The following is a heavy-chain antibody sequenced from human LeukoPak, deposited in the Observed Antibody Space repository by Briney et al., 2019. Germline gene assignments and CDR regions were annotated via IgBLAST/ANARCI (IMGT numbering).Heavy chain of an antibody. V-gene: IGHV3-30*18. J-gene: IGHJ4*02. CDR2: ISYHGSNK. D-gene: IGHD3-3*01. Sequence: GRSLRLSCAASGFTFSSYGMYWVRQAPGKGLEWVAVISYHGSNKYYADSVNGRFTISTANAKNTLYMQMNSLRGEDTAVYSCAKGRDSWSNKVDYWGQGTLVTVSS. CDR3: AKGRDSWSNKVDY. CDR1: GFTFSSYG.